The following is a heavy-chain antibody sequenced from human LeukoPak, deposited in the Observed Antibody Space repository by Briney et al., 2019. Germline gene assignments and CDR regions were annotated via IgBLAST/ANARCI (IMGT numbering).Heavy chain of an antibody. CDR3: AKDRGGSSSWFDY. D-gene: IGHD6-13*01. CDR2: INTDGSST. J-gene: IGHJ4*02. V-gene: IGHV3-74*01. CDR1: GFTFSPYW. Sequence: GGSLRLSCAASGFTFSPYWMHWVRQAPGKGLVWVSHINTDGSSTTYADSVKGRFTISRDNAKSTLYLLMNSLRAEDTALYYCAKDRGGSSSWFDYWGQGTLVTVSS.